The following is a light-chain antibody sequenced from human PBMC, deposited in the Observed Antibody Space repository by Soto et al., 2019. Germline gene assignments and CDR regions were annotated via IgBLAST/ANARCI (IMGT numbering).Light chain of an antibody. J-gene: IGLJ1*01. CDR1: TSNIGSNT. V-gene: IGLV1-44*01. CDR2: SNN. CDR3: AAWDDSLSGYV. Sequence: QSVVTQPPSASGTPGQRVTISCSGSTSNIGSNTVNWYHQLPGTAPKLLIYSNNQRPSGVPDRFSGSRSGTSASLAISGLQSEDEADYYCAAWDDSLSGYVFGTGTKVTAL.